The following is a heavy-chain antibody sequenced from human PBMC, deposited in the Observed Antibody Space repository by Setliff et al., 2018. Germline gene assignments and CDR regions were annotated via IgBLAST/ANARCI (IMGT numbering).Heavy chain of an antibody. CDR1: GYTFNDYG. D-gene: IGHD2-8*01. V-gene: IGHV1-18*01. J-gene: IGHJ4*02. CDR3: LRLVRFCTRTACQRLSGGEF. CDR2: ISPHTGNT. Sequence: ASVKVSCKTSGYTFNDYGIAWVRQAPGQGLEWMGWISPHTGNTYYTPKLHGRVTLTTDTSASTAYMELRSLGSDDTAVYYCLRLVRFCTRTACQRLSGGEFWGQGTLVTAPQ.